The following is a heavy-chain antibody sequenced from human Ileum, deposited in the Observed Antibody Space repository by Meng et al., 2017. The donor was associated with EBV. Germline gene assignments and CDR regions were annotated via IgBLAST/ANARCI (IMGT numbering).Heavy chain of an antibody. J-gene: IGHJ4*02. CDR1: GGSISRSDW. D-gene: IGHD3-22*01. Sequence: QVQLQESGQGWVKPSGTLSLTCAVSGGSISRSDWWSWVRQPPGKGLEWIGETSHIGSTNYSPSLKSRVTISLDKSKNQLSLKLNSVTAADTAVYYCASSDYYRSDYWGQGTLVTVSS. CDR3: ASSDYYRSDY. V-gene: IGHV4-4*02. CDR2: TSHIGST.